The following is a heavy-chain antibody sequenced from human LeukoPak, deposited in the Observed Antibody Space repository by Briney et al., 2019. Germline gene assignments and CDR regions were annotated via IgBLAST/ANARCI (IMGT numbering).Heavy chain of an antibody. CDR1: GFTVSSNY. V-gene: IGHV3-53*01. J-gene: IGHJ5*02. CDR2: IYSGGST. D-gene: IGHD3-10*01. Sequence: GGSLRLSCAASGFTVSSNYMSWVRQAPGKGLEWVSVIYSGGSTYYADSVKGRFTISRDNSKNTLYLQMNSLRAEDTAVYYCARAMVRELYNWFDPWGQGTLVTVSS. CDR3: ARAMVRELYNWFDP.